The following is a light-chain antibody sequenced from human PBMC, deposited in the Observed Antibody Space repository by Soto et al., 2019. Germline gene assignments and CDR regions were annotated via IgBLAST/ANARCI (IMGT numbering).Light chain of an antibody. CDR2: GAS. V-gene: IGKV3-20*01. CDR3: QQYDSSPLT. CDR1: QSVSSSF. Sequence: EIVLTQSPGTLSLSPGERATLSCMASQSVSSSFLAWYQQKPGQAPRLLIYGASSRATGIPDRFIGSGSGTYCALTISRLEPEEVAVYYFQQYDSSPLTFGGGTKVGIK. J-gene: IGKJ4*01.